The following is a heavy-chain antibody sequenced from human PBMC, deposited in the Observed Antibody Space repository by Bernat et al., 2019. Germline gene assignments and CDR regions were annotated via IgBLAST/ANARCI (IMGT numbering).Heavy chain of an antibody. V-gene: IGHV3-74*01. CDR3: ARGSASAWTDDSFDI. CDR2: INGDGVRT. Sequence: EVKLVESGGGLVQPGGSLRVSCAASGFSFSSYWMHWVRQAPGEGLVWVSCINGDGVRTRDADSVKGRFTISRDNAKNTLYLQMNSLRDEDTAVYYCARGSASAWTDDSFDIWGQGTVVTVSS. J-gene: IGHJ3*02. CDR1: GFSFSSYW. D-gene: IGHD6-19*01.